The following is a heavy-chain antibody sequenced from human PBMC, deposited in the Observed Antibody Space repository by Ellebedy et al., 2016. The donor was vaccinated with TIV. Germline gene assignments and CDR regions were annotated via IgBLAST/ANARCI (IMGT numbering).Heavy chain of an antibody. CDR2: IYYSGST. CDR1: GGSISSYY. CDR3: ARGRIVGATTG. Sequence: MPSETLSLTCTVSGGSISSYYWSWIRQPPGKGLEWIGYIYYSGSTNYNPSLKSRVTISVDTSKNQFSLKLSSVTAADTAVYYCARGRIVGATTGWGQGTLVTVSS. V-gene: IGHV4-59*01. D-gene: IGHD1-26*01. J-gene: IGHJ4*02.